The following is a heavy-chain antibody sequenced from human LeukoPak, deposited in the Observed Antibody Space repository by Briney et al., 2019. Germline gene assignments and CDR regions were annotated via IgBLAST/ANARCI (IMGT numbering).Heavy chain of an antibody. Sequence: ASETLSLTCAVYGGSFSGYYWSWIRQPPGKGLEWIGEINHSGSTNYNPSLKSRVTISVDTSKNQFSLKVTSVTAADTAVYYCARRHDYSSAFDYWGQGTLVTVSS. D-gene: IGHD4-11*01. CDR1: GGSFSGYY. V-gene: IGHV4-34*01. CDR2: INHSGST. J-gene: IGHJ4*02. CDR3: ARRHDYSSAFDY.